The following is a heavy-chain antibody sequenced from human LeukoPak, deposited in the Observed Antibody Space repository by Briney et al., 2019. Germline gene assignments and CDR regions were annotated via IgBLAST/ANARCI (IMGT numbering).Heavy chain of an antibody. CDR1: GGSISSSSYY. Sequence: SETLSLTCTVSGGSISSSSYYWGWIRQPPGKGLEWIGSIYYSGSTYYNPSLKSRVTISVDTSKNQFSLKLSSVTAADTAVYYCARAPSGDYLLHWFDPWGQGTLVTVSS. CDR3: ARAPSGDYLLHWFDP. V-gene: IGHV4-39*07. J-gene: IGHJ5*02. CDR2: IYYSGST. D-gene: IGHD4-17*01.